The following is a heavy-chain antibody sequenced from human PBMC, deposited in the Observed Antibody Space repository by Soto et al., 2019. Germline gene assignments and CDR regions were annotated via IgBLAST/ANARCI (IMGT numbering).Heavy chain of an antibody. CDR2: IYYSGST. CDR3: ARVVINRFDY. J-gene: IGHJ4*02. D-gene: IGHD3-22*01. CDR1: GGSISSGGYY. V-gene: IGHV4-31*03. Sequence: PSETLSLTCTVSGGSISSGGYYWSWIRQHPGKGLEWIGYIYYSGSTYYNQSLKSRVTISVDTSKNQFSLKLSSVTAADTAVYYCARVVINRFDYWGQGTLVTVSS.